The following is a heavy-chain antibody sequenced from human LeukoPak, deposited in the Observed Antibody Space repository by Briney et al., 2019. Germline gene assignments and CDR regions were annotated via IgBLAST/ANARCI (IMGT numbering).Heavy chain of an antibody. J-gene: IGHJ3*02. CDR2: ISSSSSYI. CDR3: ARWRAMADAFNI. D-gene: IGHD5-24*01. V-gene: IGHV3-21*01. CDR1: GFTFSSYS. Sequence: GGSLRLSCAASGFTFSSYSMNWVRQAPGKGLEWVSSISSSSSYIYYGDSVKGRFTISRDNAKNSLYLQMNSQRGEDTAVYHWARWRAMADAFNIWRQGTMVTVSS.